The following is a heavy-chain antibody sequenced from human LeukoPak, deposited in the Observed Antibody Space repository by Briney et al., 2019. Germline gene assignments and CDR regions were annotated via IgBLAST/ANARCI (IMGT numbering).Heavy chain of an antibody. CDR2: IRYDGTNK. CDR3: AKDISGRNYHYMDV. D-gene: IGHD6-19*01. J-gene: IGHJ6*03. V-gene: IGHV3-30*02. CDR1: GFTFSTYG. Sequence: PGGSLRLSCAASGFTFSTYGMHWVRQAPGKVLEWVAFIRYDGTNKYYADSVQGRFTICRDNSRKTLYLQMNSLRPEDTAVYYCAKDISGRNYHYMDVWGKGTTVTISS.